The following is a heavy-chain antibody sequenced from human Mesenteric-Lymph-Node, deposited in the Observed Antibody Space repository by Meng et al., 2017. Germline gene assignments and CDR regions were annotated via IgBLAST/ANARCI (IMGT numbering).Heavy chain of an antibody. CDR2: IYHSGST. V-gene: IGHV4-4*02. D-gene: IGHD4-17*01. Sequence: VQLQRSGPGLVKPSGTLSLTCAVSGGSIRSSNWWSWVRQPPGKGLEWIGEIYHSGSTNYNPSLKSRVTISVDKSKNQFSLNLSSVTAADTSVYYCARTNYGDYNWFDPWGQGTLVTVSS. J-gene: IGHJ5*02. CDR3: ARTNYGDYNWFDP. CDR1: GGSIRSSNW.